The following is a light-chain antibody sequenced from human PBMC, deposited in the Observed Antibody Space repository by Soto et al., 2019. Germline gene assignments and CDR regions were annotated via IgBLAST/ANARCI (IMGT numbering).Light chain of an antibody. V-gene: IGKV1-5*01. Sequence: DIQMTQSPSTLSASVGDRVTITCRASQSFSSWLAWYQQKPGKAPKLLIYDASSLESGVPSRFSGSGSGTEFTLTISSLQPDDFATYYCQQYNTWTFGQGTKVEIK. CDR2: DAS. J-gene: IGKJ1*01. CDR3: QQYNTWT. CDR1: QSFSSW.